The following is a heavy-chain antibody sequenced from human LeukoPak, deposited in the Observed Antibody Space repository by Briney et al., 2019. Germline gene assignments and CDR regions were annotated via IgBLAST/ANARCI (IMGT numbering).Heavy chain of an antibody. J-gene: IGHJ6*03. V-gene: IGHV3-30*02. CDR1: GFTFSSYG. Sequence: GGSLRLSCEASGFTFSSYGMHWVRQAPGKGLEWVAFIRYDGSNKYYADSVKGRFTISRDNAKNTLYLQMNSLRAEDTAVYYCAKDTASIHGLYYYMDVWGKGTTVTISS. CDR3: AKDTASIHGLYYYMDV. CDR2: IRYDGSNK. D-gene: IGHD2-21*01.